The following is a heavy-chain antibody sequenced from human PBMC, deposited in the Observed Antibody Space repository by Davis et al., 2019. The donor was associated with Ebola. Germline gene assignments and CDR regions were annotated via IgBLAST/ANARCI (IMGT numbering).Heavy chain of an antibody. J-gene: IGHJ4*02. V-gene: IGHV1-18*01. CDR2: ISPYNGNT. D-gene: IGHD6-19*01. CDR1: RHTFRSYG. CDR3: ARDLPYSTGWFDTDY. Sequence: SVKVSCMASRHTFRSYGFSWVRQAPAQGLEWVGWISPYNGNTKYGQKFQDRASLSTDTSTNTVYMEMRSLTSDDTAMYYCARDLPYSTGWFDTDYWGQGTLVTVSS.